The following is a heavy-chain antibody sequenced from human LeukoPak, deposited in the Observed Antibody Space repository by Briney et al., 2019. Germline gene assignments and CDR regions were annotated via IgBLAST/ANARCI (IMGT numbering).Heavy chain of an antibody. CDR2: INSVWTNT. D-gene: IGHD2-8*02. V-gene: IGHV3-74*01. Sequence: GGSLRLSCAASGFTFSTYWMHWVRHAPGRGLVCVSRINSVWTNTDYADSVKGRVTISRDNATNTLYLKMNSLRAEDTAVYYCASLVLSPVGFWGQGTLVTVSS. J-gene: IGHJ4*02. CDR3: ASLVLSPVGF. CDR1: GFTFSTYW.